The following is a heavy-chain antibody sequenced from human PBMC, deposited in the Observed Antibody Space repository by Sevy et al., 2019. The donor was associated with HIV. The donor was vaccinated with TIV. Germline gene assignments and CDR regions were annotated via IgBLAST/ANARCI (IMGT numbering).Heavy chain of an antibody. CDR1: GFTVSSNY. J-gene: IGHJ3*02. CDR2: IYSGGST. CDR3: ARETNYYDSSGHRLNAFDI. V-gene: IGHV3-53*01. D-gene: IGHD3-22*01. Sequence: GGSLRLSCAASGFTVSSNYMSWVRQAPGKGLEWVSVIYSGGSTYYADSVKGRFTISRDNSKNTLYLQMNSLRAEDTAVYYCARETNYYDSSGHRLNAFDIWGQGTMVTVSS.